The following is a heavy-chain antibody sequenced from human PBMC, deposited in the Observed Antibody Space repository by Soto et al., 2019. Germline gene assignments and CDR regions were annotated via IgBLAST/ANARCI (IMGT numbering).Heavy chain of an antibody. J-gene: IGHJ4*02. CDR2: IIPSLDIS. V-gene: IGHV1-69*02. Sequence: SVKVSCKASGGTFSSYSIIWVRQAPGQGLEWMGRIIPSLDISRHSQKFQGRVTITADKSTSTAFMELTTLGPDDTATYYCASPNLGGFQLAPIWGQGTLVTVSS. CDR1: GGTFSSYS. D-gene: IGHD2-15*01. CDR3: ASPNLGGFQLAPI.